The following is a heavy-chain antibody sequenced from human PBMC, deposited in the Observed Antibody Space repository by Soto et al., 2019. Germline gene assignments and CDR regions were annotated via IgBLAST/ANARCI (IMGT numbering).Heavy chain of an antibody. J-gene: IGHJ4*02. CDR1: GFTFSSYG. D-gene: IGHD3-3*02. CDR3: AKDFGIFGVVIILYYFDY. CDR2: ISYDGSNK. V-gene: IGHV3-30*18. Sequence: LRLSCAASGFTFSSYGMHWVRQAPGKGLEWVAVISYDGSNKYYADSVKGRFTISRDNSKNTLYLQMNSLRAEDTAVYYCAKDFGIFGVVIILYYFDYWGQGTLVTVSS.